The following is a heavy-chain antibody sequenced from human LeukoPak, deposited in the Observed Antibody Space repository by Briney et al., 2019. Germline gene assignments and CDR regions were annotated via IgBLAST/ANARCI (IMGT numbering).Heavy chain of an antibody. CDR1: GGSISSYY. CDR2: IYYSGSA. CDR3: ARSRDYGGAGLPGY. V-gene: IGHV4-59*01. D-gene: IGHD4-23*01. Sequence: SETLSLTCTVSGGSISSYYWSWIRQPPGKGLEWIGYIYYSGSANYNPSLKSRVTISVDMSKNQFSLRLSSVTAADTAVYYCARSRDYGGAGLPGYWGQGTLVTVSS. J-gene: IGHJ4*02.